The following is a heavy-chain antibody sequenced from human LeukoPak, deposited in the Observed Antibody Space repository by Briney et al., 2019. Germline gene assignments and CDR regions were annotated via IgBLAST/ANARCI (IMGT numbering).Heavy chain of an antibody. CDR3: AHRIAAAGSFDY. V-gene: IGHV2-5*02. D-gene: IGHD6-13*01. CDR2: IYWDDDK. Sequence: VSGPTLGQPTPTLTLTSTFSGFSLSTGGVGVGWIRQPPGKALERLPLIYWDDDKRYSPSLKSSLTTTNDTSKNQVVLTMTNMDPVDTATYYCAHRIAAAGSFDYWGQGTLVTVSS. J-gene: IGHJ4*02. CDR1: GFSLSTGGVG.